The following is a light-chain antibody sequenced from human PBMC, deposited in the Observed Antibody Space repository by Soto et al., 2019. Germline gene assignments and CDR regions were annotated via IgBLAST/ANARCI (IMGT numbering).Light chain of an antibody. CDR2: GAS. CDR3: QQYNNWPRT. CDR1: QSVSSN. V-gene: IGKV3-15*01. J-gene: IGKJ1*01. Sequence: EIVMTQSPATLSVSPGERATLSCRASQSVSSNLAWYQQKPGQAPRLPIYGASTRATGIPARFSGSGSGTEFTLTISSLQSEDVAVYYCQQYNNWPRTCGQGTKVEIK.